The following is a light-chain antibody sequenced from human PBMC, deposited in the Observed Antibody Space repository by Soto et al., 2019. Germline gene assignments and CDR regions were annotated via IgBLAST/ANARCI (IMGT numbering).Light chain of an antibody. Sequence: DLQMTQSPSSLSASVGDRVTITCQASQDISNYLNWYQQKPGKAPKLLIDDASNLETGVPSRFSGSGSGTDFTFTISSLLPEDIATYYCQQYDNLTLFGGGTKVEIK. J-gene: IGKJ4*01. CDR3: QQYDNLTL. CDR2: DAS. V-gene: IGKV1-33*01. CDR1: QDISNY.